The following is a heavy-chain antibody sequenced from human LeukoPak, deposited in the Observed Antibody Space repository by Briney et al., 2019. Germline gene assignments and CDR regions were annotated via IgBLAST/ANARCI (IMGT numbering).Heavy chain of an antibody. CDR1: GYTFTSYD. CDR3: ARFSIFGVVIHYYGMDV. V-gene: IGHV1-8*01. D-gene: IGHD3-3*01. Sequence: GASVKVSCKASGYTFTSYDINWVRQATGQGLEWMGWMNPNSGNTGYAQKFQGRVTMTRNTSISTAYMELSSLRSEDTAVYYCARFSIFGVVIHYYGMDVWGQGTTVTVSS. J-gene: IGHJ6*02. CDR2: MNPNSGNT.